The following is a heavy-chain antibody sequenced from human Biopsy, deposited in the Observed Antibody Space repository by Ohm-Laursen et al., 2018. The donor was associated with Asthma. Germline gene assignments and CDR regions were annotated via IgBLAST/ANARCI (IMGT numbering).Heavy chain of an antibody. Sequence: SVKVSCQAPGGTFSNFAISWVRQAPGQGLEWLGGIMTVFGTTNYAQKFQGRVTITADESTSTAYMEVTSLRSEDTAIYYCARCQVGYSSGWSLLLKKIYYSGMDVWGQGNAVTVSS. CDR3: ARCQVGYSSGWSLLLKKIYYSGMDV. CDR2: IMTVFGTT. D-gene: IGHD6-19*01. J-gene: IGHJ6*02. V-gene: IGHV1-69*13. CDR1: GGTFSNFA.